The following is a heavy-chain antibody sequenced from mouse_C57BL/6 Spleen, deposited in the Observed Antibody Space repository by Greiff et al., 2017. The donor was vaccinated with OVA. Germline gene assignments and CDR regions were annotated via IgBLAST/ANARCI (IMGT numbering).Heavy chain of an antibody. CDR1: GYAFSSYW. Sequence: QVQLQQSGAELVKPGASVKISCKASGYAFSSYWMNWVKQRPGKGLEWIGQIYPGDGDTNYNGKFKGKATLTADKSSSTAYMQLSSLTSEDSAVYFCVRSTGTRAMDYWGQGTSVTVSS. CDR2: IYPGDGDT. D-gene: IGHD4-1*01. J-gene: IGHJ4*01. CDR3: VRSTGTRAMDY. V-gene: IGHV1-80*01.